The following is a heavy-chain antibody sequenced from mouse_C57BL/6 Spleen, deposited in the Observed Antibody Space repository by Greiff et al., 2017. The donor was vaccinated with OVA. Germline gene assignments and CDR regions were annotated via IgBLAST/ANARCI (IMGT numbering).Heavy chain of an antibody. CDR3: ARDSSGYHYDARDY. CDR2: INPNNGGT. CDR1: GYTFTDYN. Sequence: EVQLQESGPELVKPGASVKVSCKASGYTFTDYNMHWVKQSHGKSLEWIGYINPNNGGTSYNQKFKGKATLTVNKSSSTAYMELRSLTAEDSAVYYCARDSSGYHYDARDYWGQGTSVTVSS. V-gene: IGHV1-22*01. J-gene: IGHJ4*01. D-gene: IGHD3-2*02.